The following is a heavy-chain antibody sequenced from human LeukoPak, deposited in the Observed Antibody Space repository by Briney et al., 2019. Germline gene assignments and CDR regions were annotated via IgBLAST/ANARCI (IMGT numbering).Heavy chain of an antibody. CDR3: ARWGGSSTSCSCFDF. V-gene: IGHV4-34*01. J-gene: IGHJ4*02. CDR1: GGSFSGYY. Sequence: SETLSLTCAVYGGSFSGYYWSWIRQPPGKGLAWIGEINHSGSTNYNPSLKSRVTISVDTSKNQFSLKLSSVTAADTAVYYCARWGGSSTSCSCFDFWGQGTLVTVSS. D-gene: IGHD2-2*01. CDR2: INHSGST.